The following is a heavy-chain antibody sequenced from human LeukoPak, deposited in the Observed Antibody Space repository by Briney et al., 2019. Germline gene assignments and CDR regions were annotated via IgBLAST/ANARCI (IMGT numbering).Heavy chain of an antibody. V-gene: IGHV4-59*12. D-gene: IGHD1-26*01. CDR2: IYYSGST. CDR1: GGSSSSYY. Sequence: SSETLSLTSTVSGGSSSSYYWSWIRQPPGKGLEWIGNIYYSGSTNYNPSLKSRVTISVDKSKNQFSLKLSSVTAADTAVYYCAREGSSPFDYWGQGTLVTVSS. CDR3: AREGSSPFDY. J-gene: IGHJ4*02.